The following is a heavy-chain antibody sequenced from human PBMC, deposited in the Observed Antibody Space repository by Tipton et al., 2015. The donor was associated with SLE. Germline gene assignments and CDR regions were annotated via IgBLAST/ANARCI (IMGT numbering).Heavy chain of an antibody. CDR3: AREGVHFWSGFSYYYYYYMDV. Sequence: LRLSCTVSGGSISSGSYYWSWIRQPAGKGLEWIGRIYTSGSTNYNPSLKSRVTISVDTSKNQFSLKLSSVTAADTAVYYCAREGVHFWSGFSYYYYYYMDVWGKGTTVTVSS. CDR2: IYTSGST. V-gene: IGHV4-61*02. D-gene: IGHD3-3*02. J-gene: IGHJ6*03. CDR1: GGSISSGSYY.